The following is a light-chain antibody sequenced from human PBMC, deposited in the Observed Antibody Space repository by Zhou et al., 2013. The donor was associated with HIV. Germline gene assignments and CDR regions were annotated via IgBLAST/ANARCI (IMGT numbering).Light chain of an antibody. J-gene: IGKJ3*01. Sequence: EVVMTQSPAALSVSPGETASLSCRASQSVSSHLAWYQQKPGQTPRLLIYGATTRATGIPARFSGSGSGTDFTLTISSLQSEDFAVYYCQQYNDWPPFTFGLGPKWIS. CDR1: QSVSSH. CDR3: QQYNDWPPFT. V-gene: IGKV3-15*01. CDR2: GAT.